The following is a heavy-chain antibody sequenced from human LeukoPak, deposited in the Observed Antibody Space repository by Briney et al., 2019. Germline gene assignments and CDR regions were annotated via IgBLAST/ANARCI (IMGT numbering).Heavy chain of an antibody. Sequence: GGSLRLSCAASGFTFSSYAMSWVRQAPGKGLEWVSAISGSGGSTYYADSVKGRFTISRDNSKNTLYLQMNRLRAEDTAVYYCAKGDWMTTVTYDYWGQGTLVTVSS. CDR2: ISGSGGST. D-gene: IGHD4-17*01. J-gene: IGHJ4*02. V-gene: IGHV3-23*01. CDR1: GFTFSSYA. CDR3: AKGDWMTTVTYDY.